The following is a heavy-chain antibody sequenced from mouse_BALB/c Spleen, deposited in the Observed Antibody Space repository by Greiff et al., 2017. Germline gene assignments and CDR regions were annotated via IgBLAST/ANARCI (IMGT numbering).Heavy chain of an antibody. CDR3: ARETAYGNYVDY. CDR2: IDPANGNT. V-gene: IGHV14-3*02. D-gene: IGHD2-1*01. J-gene: IGHJ2*01. CDR1: GFNIKDTY. Sequence: VQLKESGAELVKPGASVKLSCTASGFNIKDTYMHWVKQRPEQGLEWIGRIDPANGNTKYDPKFQGKATITADTSSNTAYLQLSSLTSEDTAVYYCARETAYGNYVDYWGQGTTLTVSS.